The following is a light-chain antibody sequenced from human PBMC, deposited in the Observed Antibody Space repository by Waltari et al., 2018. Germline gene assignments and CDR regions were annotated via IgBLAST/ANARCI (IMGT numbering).Light chain of an antibody. Sequence: QSALTQPASVSGSPGQSINISCTGTSSDVGVYDSVSWYQQHPGKAPKLMIFDVPNRASGVLSRVSGSRSGNTASLTVSGLHAEDEADYYCSSYTTTNTRVFGTGTQVTVL. CDR1: SSDVGVYDS. CDR2: DVP. J-gene: IGLJ1*01. CDR3: SSYTTTNTRV. V-gene: IGLV2-14*03.